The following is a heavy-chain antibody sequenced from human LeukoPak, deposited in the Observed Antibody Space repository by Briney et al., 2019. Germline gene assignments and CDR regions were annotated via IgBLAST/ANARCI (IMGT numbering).Heavy chain of an antibody. D-gene: IGHD1-20*01. V-gene: IGHV4-4*07. CDR1: GGSISSYY. CDR3: VRFGITGTPGAFDI. J-gene: IGHJ3*02. Sequence: SETLSLTCTVSGGSISSYYWSWIRQPAGKGLEWIGRIYTSGSTNYNPSLKSRVTMSVDTSKNQFSLKLSSVTAADTAVYYCVRFGITGTPGAFDIWGQGTMVTVSS. CDR2: IYTSGST.